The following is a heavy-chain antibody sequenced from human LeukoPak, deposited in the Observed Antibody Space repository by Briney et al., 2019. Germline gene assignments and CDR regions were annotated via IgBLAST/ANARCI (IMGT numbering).Heavy chain of an antibody. D-gene: IGHD6-13*01. CDR1: GFTFSSYG. Sequence: PGGSLRLSCAASGFTFSSYGMHWVRQAPGKGLEWVAFIRYDGSNKYYADSVKGRFTISRDNSKNTLYLQMNSLRAEDTAVYYCAKEIGIAAAAPDAFDIWGQGTMVTVSS. V-gene: IGHV3-30*02. CDR3: AKEIGIAAAAPDAFDI. J-gene: IGHJ3*02. CDR2: IRYDGSNK.